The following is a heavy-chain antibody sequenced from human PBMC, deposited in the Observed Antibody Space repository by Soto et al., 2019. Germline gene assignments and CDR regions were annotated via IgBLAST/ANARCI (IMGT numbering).Heavy chain of an antibody. V-gene: IGHV3-66*01. D-gene: IGHD4-17*01. CDR2: IYSGGRT. CDR3: ARVTIEYGDYCFDY. J-gene: IGHJ4*02. Sequence: PGGSLRLSCSASGFTGSINDMSCFRQAPGKGLEWVSVIYSGGRTYYADSVKGRFTLSRDNSKNTLYTQMNSLRAEDTAVYYCARVTIEYGDYCFDYWGQGTLVTVSS. CDR1: GFTGSIND.